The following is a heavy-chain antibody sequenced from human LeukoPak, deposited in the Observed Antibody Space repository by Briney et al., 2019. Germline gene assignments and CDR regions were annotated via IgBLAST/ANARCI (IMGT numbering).Heavy chain of an antibody. Sequence: GESLKISCADSGFTFSSYSMNWVRQAPGKGLEWISYLSSASNTIYYADSVKGRFTISRDNAKNSVYLQMNSLRAEDTAMYYCARDGWFGDYNWFDPWGQGTLVTVSS. CDR1: GFTFSSYS. CDR3: ARDGWFGDYNWFDP. J-gene: IGHJ5*02. V-gene: IGHV3-48*01. D-gene: IGHD3-10*01. CDR2: LSSASNTI.